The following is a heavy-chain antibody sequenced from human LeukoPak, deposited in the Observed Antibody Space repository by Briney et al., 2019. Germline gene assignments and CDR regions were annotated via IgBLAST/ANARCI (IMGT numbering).Heavy chain of an antibody. D-gene: IGHD3-22*01. CDR2: INHCGST. V-gene: IGHV4-34*01. CDR1: GGSFSGYY. J-gene: IGHJ4*02. CDR3: ARGMIIDY. Sequence: SETLSLTCAVYGGSFSGYYWSWIRQPPGKGLEWIGEINHCGSTNYNPSLKSRVTISVDTSKNQFSLKLSSVTAADTAVYYCARGMIIDYWGQGTLVTVSS.